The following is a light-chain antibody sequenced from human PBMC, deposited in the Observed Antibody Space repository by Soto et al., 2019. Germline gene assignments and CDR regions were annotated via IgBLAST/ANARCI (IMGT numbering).Light chain of an antibody. CDR3: SSYTTSSTLEV. J-gene: IGLJ1*01. V-gene: IGLV2-14*01. CDR1: SNDVGDYNY. CDR2: DVS. Sequence: QSALTQPASVSGSPGQSITISCIGTSNDVGDYNYVSWYQQHPGKAPKLMIYDVSNRPSGVSSRFSGSKSGNTASLTISGLQAEDEADYYCSSYTTSSTLEVFGTGTKVTVL.